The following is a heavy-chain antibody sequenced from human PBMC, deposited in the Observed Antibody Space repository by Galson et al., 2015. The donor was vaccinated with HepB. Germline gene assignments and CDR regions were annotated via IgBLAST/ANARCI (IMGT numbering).Heavy chain of an antibody. CDR2: TYYRSKWYN. D-gene: IGHD1/OR15-1a*01. CDR3: ARGNDEEHGGWIRSYYYGMDV. V-gene: IGHV6-1*01. Sequence: CAISGDSVSSNSAAWNWIRQSPSRGLEWLGRTYYRSKWYNDYAVSVKSRITINPDTSKNQFSLQLNSVTPEDTAVYYCARGNDEEHGGWIRSYYYGMDVWGQGTTVTVSS. CDR1: GDSVSSNSAA. J-gene: IGHJ6*02.